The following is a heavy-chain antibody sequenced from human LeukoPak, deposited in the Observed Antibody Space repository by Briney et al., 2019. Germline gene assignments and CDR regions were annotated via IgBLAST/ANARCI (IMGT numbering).Heavy chain of an antibody. V-gene: IGHV3-43*02. J-gene: IGHJ4*02. Sequence: GGSLRLSCAASGFTVSSNYMSWVRQAPGRRLEWVSLISGDGGSTYYADSVKGRFTTSRDNSKNSLYLQMNSLRTEDTALYYCAKDMAYYDSQYLSYWGQGTLVTVSS. CDR3: AKDMAYYDSQYLSY. CDR2: ISGDGGST. D-gene: IGHD3-22*01. CDR1: GFTVSSNY.